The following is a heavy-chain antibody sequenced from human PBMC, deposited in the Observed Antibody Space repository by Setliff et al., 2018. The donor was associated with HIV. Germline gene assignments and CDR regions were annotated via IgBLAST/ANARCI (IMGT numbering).Heavy chain of an antibody. CDR1: EDTFNSYT. CDR3: ATSFGSGVAPFDN. CDR2: TIPVLSMS. D-gene: IGHD3-10*01. J-gene: IGHJ4*02. V-gene: IGHV1-69*02. Sequence: SVKVSCKASEDTFNSYTIHCVRQTPGQGLEWMGRTIPVLSMSNFALKFQGRGSIFADKSTSAAYLGLNGLTSEDTAIYYCATSFGSGVAPFDNWGQGTLVTVSS.